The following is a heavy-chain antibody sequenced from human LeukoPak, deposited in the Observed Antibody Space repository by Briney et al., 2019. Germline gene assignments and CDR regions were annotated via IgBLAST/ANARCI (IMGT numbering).Heavy chain of an antibody. CDR2: IWYDGSNK. Sequence: TGGSLRLSCAASGFTFSSYGMHWVRQAPGKGLEWVAFIWYDGSNKYYADSVKGRFTISRDNSKNTLYLQMNSLRAEDTAVYYCAKERYCSSTSCYTPDYWGQGTLVTVSS. CDR1: GFTFSSYG. V-gene: IGHV3-30*02. CDR3: AKERYCSSTSCYTPDY. J-gene: IGHJ4*02. D-gene: IGHD2-2*02.